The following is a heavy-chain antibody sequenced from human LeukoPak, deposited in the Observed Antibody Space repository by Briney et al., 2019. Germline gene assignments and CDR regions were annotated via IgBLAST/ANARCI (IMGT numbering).Heavy chain of an antibody. CDR1: GFTFSSYD. Sequence: GGSLRLSCAASGFTFSSYDMHWVRQATGKGLEWVSAIGTAGDTYYPGSVKGRFTISRENAKNSLYLQMNSLRAGDTAVYYCARGYYDSSGYYLRYPYYFDYWGQGTLVTVSS. CDR2: IGTAGDT. V-gene: IGHV3-13*01. J-gene: IGHJ4*02. D-gene: IGHD3-22*01. CDR3: ARGYYDSSGYYLRYPYYFDY.